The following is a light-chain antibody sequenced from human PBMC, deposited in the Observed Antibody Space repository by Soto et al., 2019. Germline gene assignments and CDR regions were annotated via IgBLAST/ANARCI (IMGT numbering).Light chain of an antibody. Sequence: QSALTQPPSASGSPGQSVAISCTGTSSDVGGYNYVSWYQQHPGKAPKLMIYEVNKRPSGVPDRFSGSKSGNTASLTISGLQAEDEGDYYCCSYTGGTTLVCGGGTKVTVL. J-gene: IGLJ2*01. CDR1: SSDVGGYNY. CDR2: EVN. CDR3: CSYTGGTTLV. V-gene: IGLV2-8*01.